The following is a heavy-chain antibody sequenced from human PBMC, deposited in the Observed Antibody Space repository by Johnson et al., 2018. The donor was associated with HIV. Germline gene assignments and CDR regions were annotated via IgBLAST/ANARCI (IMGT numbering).Heavy chain of an antibody. Sequence: VQLVESGGGLVQPGGSLRLSCAVSGFTFTNYWMHWVRQAPGKGLVWVSRVTNDGGDTIYADSVKGRFTISRDHAKTTLFLQMNSLRAEDTAMYFCARGGPFHAFDIWGHGTTVTVSS. CDR2: VTNDGGDT. D-gene: IGHD2-21*01. J-gene: IGHJ3*02. CDR1: GFTFTNYW. CDR3: ARGGPFHAFDI. V-gene: IGHV3-74*01.